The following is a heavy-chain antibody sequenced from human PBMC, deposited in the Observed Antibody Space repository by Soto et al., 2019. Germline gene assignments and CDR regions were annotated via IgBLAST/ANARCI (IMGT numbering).Heavy chain of an antibody. Sequence: QVQLVQSGAEVKKPGASVKVSCKASGYTFTSYAMHWVRQAPGQRLEWMGWINAGNGNTKYSQTFQGRVTITRDTSASTAYMELSSLRSEDTAVYYCAISIAAAGTDYYYYGMDVWGQGTTVTVSS. CDR3: AISIAAAGTDYYYYGMDV. V-gene: IGHV1-3*01. D-gene: IGHD6-13*01. CDR1: GYTFTSYA. J-gene: IGHJ6*02. CDR2: INAGNGNT.